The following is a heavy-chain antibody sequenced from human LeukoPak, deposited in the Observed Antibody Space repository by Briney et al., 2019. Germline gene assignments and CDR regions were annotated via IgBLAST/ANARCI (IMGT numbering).Heavy chain of an antibody. CDR3: ARDSLEYTTSSAAY. D-gene: IGHD6-13*01. Sequence: GGSLRLSCAASGFTFSNYWMSWVRQAPGKGLEWVAIIKQDGSEKYSVDSVKGRFIISRDNAKNSLYLQMNRLRVEDTALYYCARDSLEYTTSSAAYWGQGALVTVSS. J-gene: IGHJ4*02. CDR2: IKQDGSEK. CDR1: GFTFSNYW. V-gene: IGHV3-7*01.